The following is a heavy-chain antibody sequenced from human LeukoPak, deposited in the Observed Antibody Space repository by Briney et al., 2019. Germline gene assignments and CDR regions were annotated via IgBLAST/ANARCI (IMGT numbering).Heavy chain of an antibody. CDR2: IIPIFGTA. CDR1: GGTFSSYT. D-gene: IGHD1-7*01. V-gene: IGHV1-69*05. Sequence: ASVKVSCKASGGTFSSYTISWVRQAPGQGLEWMGGIIPIFGTANYAQKFQGRVTITTDESTSTAYMELSSLRSEDAAVYYCARDNYAGANWFDPWGQGTLVTVSS. CDR3: ARDNYAGANWFDP. J-gene: IGHJ5*02.